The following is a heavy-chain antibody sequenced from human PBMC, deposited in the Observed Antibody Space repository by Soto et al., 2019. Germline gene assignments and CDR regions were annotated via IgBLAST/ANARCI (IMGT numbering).Heavy chain of an antibody. D-gene: IGHD3-16*01. CDR2: ISYDGSNK. CDR1: GFTFSSYA. J-gene: IGHJ6*02. V-gene: IGHV3-30-3*01. CDR3: AREFGLYYYYYGMDV. Sequence: AGGSLRLSCAASGFTFSSYAMHWVRQAPGKGLEWVAVISYDGSNKYYADSVKGRFTISRDNSKNTLYLQMNSLRAEDTAVYYCAREFGLYYYYYGMDVWGQGTTVTVSS.